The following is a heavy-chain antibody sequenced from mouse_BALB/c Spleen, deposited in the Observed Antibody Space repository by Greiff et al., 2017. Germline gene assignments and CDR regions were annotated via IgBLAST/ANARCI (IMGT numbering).Heavy chain of an antibody. J-gene: IGHJ2*01. CDR2: ILPGSGST. V-gene: IGHV1-9*01. D-gene: IGHD2-10*02. CDR3: ARSPYGNYVGY. Sequence: VQVVESGAELMKPGASVKISCKATGYTFSSYWIEWVKQRPGHGLEWIGEILPGSGSTNYNEKFKGKATFTADTSSNTAYMQLSSLTSEDSAVYYCARSPYGNYVGYWGQGTTLTVSS. CDR1: GYTFSSYW.